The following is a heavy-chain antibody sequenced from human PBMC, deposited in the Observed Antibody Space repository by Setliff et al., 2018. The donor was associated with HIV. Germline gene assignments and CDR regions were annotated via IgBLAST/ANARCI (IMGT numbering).Heavy chain of an antibody. J-gene: IGHJ6*03. CDR3: ARGLFGQLERIGHYMDV. V-gene: IGHV1-18*01. CDR1: GGTFSGHA. CDR2: ITIYNGKT. Sequence: ASVKVSCKAAGGTFSGHAINWVRQAPGQGLEWLGWITIYNGKTNYAQKLQGRVTMTTDTSTNTAYMELRSLRSDDTAVYYCARGLFGQLERIGHYMDVWGKGTTVTVSS. D-gene: IGHD1-1*01.